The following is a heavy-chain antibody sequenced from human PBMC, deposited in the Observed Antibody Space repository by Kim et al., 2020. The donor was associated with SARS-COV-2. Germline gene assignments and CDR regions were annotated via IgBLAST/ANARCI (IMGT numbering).Heavy chain of an antibody. J-gene: IGHJ5*02. Sequence: QQFQGRVTMTRNTSISTAYMELSSLRSEDTAVYYCARGGYSYGTNWFDPWGQGTLVTVSS. D-gene: IGHD5-18*01. CDR3: ARGGYSYGTNWFDP. V-gene: IGHV1-8*01.